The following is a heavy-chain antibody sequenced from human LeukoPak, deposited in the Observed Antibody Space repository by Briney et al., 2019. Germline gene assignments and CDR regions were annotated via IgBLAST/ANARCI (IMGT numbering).Heavy chain of an antibody. CDR2: ISFDGSNK. V-gene: IGHV3-30*04. Sequence: PGRSLRLSCTASGFIFSTYAIHWVRQAPGKGLEWVAVISFDGSNKYYADSVKGRFTISRDNSKDTLFLQMDSLRAEDTAVFYCVRGDRHCTINNCYFSFGYWGQGTLVTVSS. CDR3: VRGDRHCTINNCYFSFGY. J-gene: IGHJ4*02. D-gene: IGHD2-8*01. CDR1: GFIFSTYA.